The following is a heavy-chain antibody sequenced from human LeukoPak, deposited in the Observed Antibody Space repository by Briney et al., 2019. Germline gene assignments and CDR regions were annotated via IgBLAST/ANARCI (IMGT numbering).Heavy chain of an antibody. J-gene: IGHJ4*02. V-gene: IGHV3-48*03. CDR3: ARLLAYGGGGEAFDY. D-gene: IGHD2-8*01. CDR1: GFTFSSYE. Sequence: GGSLRLSCAASGFTFSSYEMNWVRQAPGKGLEWVSYISSSGSTIYYADSVKGRFTISRDNAKNSLYLQMHSLRAEDTALYYCARLLAYGGGGEAFDYWGQGSLVTVSS. CDR2: ISSSGSTI.